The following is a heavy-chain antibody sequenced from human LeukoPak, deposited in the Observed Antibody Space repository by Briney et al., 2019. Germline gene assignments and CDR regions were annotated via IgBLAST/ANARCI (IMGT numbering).Heavy chain of an antibody. CDR3: ARERLEYYDSSGYPDY. V-gene: IGHV1-8*02. Sequence: ASVKVSCKASGGTFSSYAISWVRQAPGQGLEWMGWMNPNSGNTGYAQKFQGRVTMTRNTSISTAYMELSSLRSEDTAVYYCARERLEYYDSSGYPDYWGQGTLVTVSS. J-gene: IGHJ4*02. CDR2: MNPNSGNT. D-gene: IGHD3-22*01. CDR1: GGTFSSYA.